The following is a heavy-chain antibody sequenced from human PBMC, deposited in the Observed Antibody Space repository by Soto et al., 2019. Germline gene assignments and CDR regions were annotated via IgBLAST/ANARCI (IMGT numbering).Heavy chain of an antibody. CDR2: INHSGST. CDR1: GGSFSGYY. D-gene: IGHD6-25*01. J-gene: IGHJ4*02. V-gene: IGHV4-34*01. CDR3: ARGSGDYLDY. Sequence: SETLSLTCAVYGGSFSGYYWSWIRQPPGKGLEWIGEINHSGSTNYNPSLKSRVTISVDTSKNQFSLKLSSVTAADTAVYYCARGSGDYLDYWGQGTLVTVSS.